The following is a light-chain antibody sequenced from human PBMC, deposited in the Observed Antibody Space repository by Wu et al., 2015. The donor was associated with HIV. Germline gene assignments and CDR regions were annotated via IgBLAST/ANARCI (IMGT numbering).Light chain of an antibody. CDR2: DAS. CDR1: QSVNSN. V-gene: IGKV3-15*01. CDR3: QQYNIWPPVT. J-gene: IGKJ1*01. Sequence: EELMTQSPATLSVSPGERVTLSCRASQSVNSNLAWYQQIPGQPPRLLIYDASTRATGVPGRFSGSGSGTEFILTISSIESEDSAVYFCQQYNIWPPVTFGQGTKVEIK.